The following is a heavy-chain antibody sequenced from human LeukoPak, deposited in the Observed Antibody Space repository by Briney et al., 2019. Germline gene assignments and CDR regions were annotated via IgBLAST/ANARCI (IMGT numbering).Heavy chain of an antibody. D-gene: IGHD6-13*01. Sequence: GGSLRLSCAASGFTFSTYWMHWVRQAPGKGLAWVSRDNGDGSSTNYADSVKGRFTISRDNAKNTLYLQMNSLRAEDTAVYYCARDGIAAVDFDYWGQGILVTVSS. CDR3: ARDGIAAVDFDY. CDR1: GFTFSTYW. V-gene: IGHV3-74*01. CDR2: DNGDGSST. J-gene: IGHJ4*02.